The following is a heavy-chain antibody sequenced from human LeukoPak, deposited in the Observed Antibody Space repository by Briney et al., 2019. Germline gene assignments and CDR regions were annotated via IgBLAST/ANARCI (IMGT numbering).Heavy chain of an antibody. CDR1: GFMFRTYA. D-gene: IGHD3-9*01. V-gene: IGHV3-64*01. CDR2: ISSDGGTT. Sequence: GGSLRLSCEAPGFMFRTYAMQWIRQAPGKGLEYVSGISSDGGTTNYANSVKGRFTISRDNSKNTLYLQVGSLRPEDMAVYYCARVYIAGMTGHYSLDYWGQGTLLTVSS. J-gene: IGHJ4*02. CDR3: ARVYIAGMTGHYSLDY.